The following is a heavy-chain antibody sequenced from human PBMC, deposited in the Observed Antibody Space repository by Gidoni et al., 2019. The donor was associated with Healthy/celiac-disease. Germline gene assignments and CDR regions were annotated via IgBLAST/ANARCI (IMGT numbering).Heavy chain of an antibody. CDR3: ARERPPYCSSTSCYNWFDP. CDR2: INPNSGGT. D-gene: IGHD2-2*01. Sequence: QVQLVQSGAEVKKPGASVKVSCTASGYTFTGYYMHWVRQAPGQGLEWMGWINPNSGGTNYAQKFQGRVTMTRDTSISTAYMELSRLRSDDTAVYYCARERPPYCSSTSCYNWFDPWGQGTLVTVSS. CDR1: GYTFTGYY. J-gene: IGHJ5*02. V-gene: IGHV1-2*02.